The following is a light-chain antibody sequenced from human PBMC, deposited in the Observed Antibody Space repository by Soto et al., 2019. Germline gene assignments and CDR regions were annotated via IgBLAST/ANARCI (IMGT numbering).Light chain of an antibody. CDR1: SSNIGAGYD. V-gene: IGLV1-40*01. CDR2: GNI. Sequence: QSVLTQPPSVSGAPGQRVIFSCTGSSSNIGAGYDVHWYQQFPGTAPKVLIHGNINRPSGVPDRFSASKSGTSASLVITGLQAEDEADYYCQSYDSNLVVFGGGTKLTVL. J-gene: IGLJ2*01. CDR3: QSYDSNLVV.